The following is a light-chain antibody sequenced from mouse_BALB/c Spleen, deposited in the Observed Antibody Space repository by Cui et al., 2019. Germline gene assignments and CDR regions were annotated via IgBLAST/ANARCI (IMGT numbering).Light chain of an antibody. CDR1: ENIYSN. V-gene: IGKV12-46*01. Sequence: DIQMTQYPASLSVSVGETVTITCRASENIYSNLAWYQQKQGKSPQLLVYAATNLADGVPSRFSGSGSGTQYSLTINSLQSEDFGSYYCQHFWGTPWTFGGGTKLEIK. CDR3: QHFWGTPWT. J-gene: IGKJ1*01. CDR2: AAT.